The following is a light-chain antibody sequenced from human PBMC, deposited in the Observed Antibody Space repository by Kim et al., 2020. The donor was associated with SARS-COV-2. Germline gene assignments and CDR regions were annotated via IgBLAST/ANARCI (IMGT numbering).Light chain of an antibody. CDR2: KAS. Sequence: ASVGYRVTTAFRASQNIHIWLAWFQQKPGIAPRGLMYKASTLESGVPSRFSGSGSGTEFTLTINSLQPDDSATYYCQQYDVHPETFGQGTKVDIK. CDR3: QQYDVHPET. V-gene: IGKV1-5*03. J-gene: IGKJ1*01. CDR1: QNIHIW.